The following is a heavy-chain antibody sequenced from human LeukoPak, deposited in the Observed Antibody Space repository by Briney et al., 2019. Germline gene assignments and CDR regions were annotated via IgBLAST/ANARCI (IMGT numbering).Heavy chain of an antibody. CDR1: GGSIDITNY. CDR2: ISHDGTR. CDR3: TRESRPFCPFAF. Sequence: PSETLSLTCGVSGGSIDITNYWSWVRQAPGKGLEWIGEISHDGTRNYNPSLRSRVAMSLDRANNYFSLSLTAVTAADTALYYCTRESRPFCPFAFWGQGVMVTVSS. V-gene: IGHV4-4*02. D-gene: IGHD2-2*01. J-gene: IGHJ4*02.